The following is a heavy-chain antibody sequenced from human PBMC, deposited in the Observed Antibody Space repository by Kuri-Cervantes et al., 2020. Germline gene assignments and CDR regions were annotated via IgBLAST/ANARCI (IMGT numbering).Heavy chain of an antibody. CDR1: GFIFSIYA. CDR2: ISGSGGST. CDR3: AKEAVAGTSYYYGMDV. J-gene: IGHJ6*02. V-gene: IGHV3-23*01. D-gene: IGHD6-19*01. Sequence: GGSLRLSCAASGFIFSIYAMSWVRQAPGKGLEWVSAISGSGGSTYYADSVKGRFTISRDNAKNSLYLQMNSLRAEDTALYYCAKEAVAGTSYYYGMDVWGQGTTVTVSS.